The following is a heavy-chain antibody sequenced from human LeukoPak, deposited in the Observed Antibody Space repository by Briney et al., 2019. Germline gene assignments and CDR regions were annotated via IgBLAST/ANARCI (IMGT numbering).Heavy chain of an antibody. CDR3: ESGGPAADFDY. V-gene: IGHV3-30*03. D-gene: IGHD2-2*01. CDR2: ISYDGSNK. J-gene: IGHJ4*02. Sequence: PGRSLRLSCAASGFTFSSCGMHWVGQAPGKGLEWVAVISYDGSNKYYADSVKGRFTISRDNSKNTLYLQMNSLRAEDTAVYYCESGGPAADFDYWGQGTLVTVSS. CDR1: GFTFSSCG.